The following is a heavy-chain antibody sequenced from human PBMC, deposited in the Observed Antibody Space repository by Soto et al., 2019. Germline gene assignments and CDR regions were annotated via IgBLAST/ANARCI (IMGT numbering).Heavy chain of an antibody. Sequence: ASVKVSCKASGYTFTSYGISWVRQAPGQGLEWMGWISAYNGNTNYAQKLQGRVTMTTDTSTSTAYMELRSLRSDDTAVYYCARDMEQLVFGDAFDIWGQGTMVTGSS. CDR1: GYTFTSYG. CDR2: ISAYNGNT. D-gene: IGHD6-13*01. J-gene: IGHJ3*02. V-gene: IGHV1-18*01. CDR3: ARDMEQLVFGDAFDI.